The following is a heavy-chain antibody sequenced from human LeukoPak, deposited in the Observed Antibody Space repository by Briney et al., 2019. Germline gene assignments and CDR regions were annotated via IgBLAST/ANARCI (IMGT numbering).Heavy chain of an antibody. CDR3: ARDWGLSGSYYGFSDY. CDR2: ISPNTGGT. Sequence: ASVKVSCKTSGYTFTGYYIHWVQLAPGQGLEWMGWISPNTGGTNYAQNFQGRVTMTRDTSISTAYMDLSRLTSDDTAVYCCARDWGLSGSYYGFSDYWGQGTLVTVSS. V-gene: IGHV1-2*02. D-gene: IGHD3-10*01. CDR1: GYTFTGYY. J-gene: IGHJ4*02.